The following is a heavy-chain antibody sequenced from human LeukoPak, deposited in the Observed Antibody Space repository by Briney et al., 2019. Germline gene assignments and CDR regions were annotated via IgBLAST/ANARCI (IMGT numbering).Heavy chain of an antibody. CDR2: INPHSGGT. Sequence: ASVQVICKACGYTFIGYYLHWLRQATGQELEWMGGINPHSGGTNYAQKFQGRVTMPRDTSISTAYMELSRLRSDGTAVYYCVRVAVAGTSGIGYWVQGTLVTVSS. J-gene: IGHJ4*02. CDR3: VRVAVAGTSGIGY. D-gene: IGHD6-19*01. CDR1: GYTFIGYY. V-gene: IGHV1-2*02.